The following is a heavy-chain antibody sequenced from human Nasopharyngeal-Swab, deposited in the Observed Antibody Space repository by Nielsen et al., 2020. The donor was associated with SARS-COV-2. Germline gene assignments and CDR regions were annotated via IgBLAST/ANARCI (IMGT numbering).Heavy chain of an antibody. Sequence: WVRQAPGQGLEWMGIINPTDGSTSYAQKFEGRVTMTRVTSTSTVYMELNSLRSEDTAVYYCARVLPFRITGTSGMDVWGQGTTVTSP. CDR2: INPTDGST. D-gene: IGHD1-7*01. V-gene: IGHV1-46*01. J-gene: IGHJ6*02. CDR3: ARVLPFRITGTSGMDV.